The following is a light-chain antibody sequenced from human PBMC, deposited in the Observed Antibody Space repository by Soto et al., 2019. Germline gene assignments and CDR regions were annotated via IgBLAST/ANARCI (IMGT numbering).Light chain of an antibody. J-gene: IGKJ5*01. CDR3: QQYENLPT. Sequence: DIQMTQSPSTLSASVGGRVTITCRASQSISSWLAWYQQKPGKAPKLLIYDASSLESGVPSRFSGSGSGTDFTFTISRLQPEDIATYYCQQYENLPTFGQGTLLEI. CDR1: QSISSW. V-gene: IGKV1-5*01. CDR2: DAS.